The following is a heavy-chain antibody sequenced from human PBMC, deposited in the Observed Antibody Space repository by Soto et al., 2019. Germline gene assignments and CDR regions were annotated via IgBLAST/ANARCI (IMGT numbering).Heavy chain of an antibody. V-gene: IGHV3-23*01. CDR3: AKSPVSAVDGH. D-gene: IGHD6-19*01. Sequence: EVRMLESGGGLVQPGGSLRLSCVASGFTFTTYAMNWVRQAPGKGLEWVSSISGNGGSTYYADSVKGRFTISRDNSENTLYLQMSSLRDDDTAVYYCAKSPVSAVDGHWGQGTLVTVSS. J-gene: IGHJ4*02. CDR1: GFTFTTYA. CDR2: ISGNGGST.